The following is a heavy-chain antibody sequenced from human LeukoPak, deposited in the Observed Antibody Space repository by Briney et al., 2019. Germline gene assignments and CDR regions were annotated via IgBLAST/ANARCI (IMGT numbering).Heavy chain of an antibody. CDR1: GYTFTGYY. CDR3: ARDGSSGWYDFDY. CDR2: INPNSGGT. D-gene: IGHD6-19*01. V-gene: IGHV1-2*02. J-gene: IGHJ4*02. Sequence: ASVKVSCKASGYTFTGYYMHWVRQAPGQGLEWMGWINPNSGGTNYAQKFQGRVTMTRDTSISTAYMALSRLRSDDTAVYYCARDGSSGWYDFDYWGQGTLVTVSS.